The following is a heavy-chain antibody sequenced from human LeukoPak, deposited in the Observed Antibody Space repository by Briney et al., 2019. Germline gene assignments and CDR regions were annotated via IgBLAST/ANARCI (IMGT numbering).Heavy chain of an antibody. J-gene: IGHJ5*02. CDR3: ARHRRYCSRSNCSGYSFAH. D-gene: IGHD2-2*01. V-gene: IGHV5-51*01. CDR1: GYTFSSDR. CDR2: IYPEDSDT. Sequence: GESLKISCQVSGYTFSSDRVAWVRQMPGKGLEWMGIIYPEDSDTKYRPSFQGQVTISVDKSISPASLKWSGVRASDTAMYYCARHRRYCSRSNCSGYSFAHWGQGTLVTVSS.